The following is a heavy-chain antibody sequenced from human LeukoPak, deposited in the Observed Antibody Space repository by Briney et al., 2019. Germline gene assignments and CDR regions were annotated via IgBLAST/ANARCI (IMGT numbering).Heavy chain of an antibody. J-gene: IGHJ1*01. V-gene: IGHV3-30*02. CDR2: IRHDGGYK. D-gene: IGHD3-22*01. CDR1: GFTFSSYG. Sequence: GGSLRLSCAASGFTFSSYGMHWVRQAPGKGLEWVAFIRHDGGYKYYADSVKGRFTISRDNSKNTLYLQMNSLRAEDTAVYYCAKISEYYYDSSGYSWYFQHWGQGTLVTVSS. CDR3: AKISEYYYDSSGYSWYFQH.